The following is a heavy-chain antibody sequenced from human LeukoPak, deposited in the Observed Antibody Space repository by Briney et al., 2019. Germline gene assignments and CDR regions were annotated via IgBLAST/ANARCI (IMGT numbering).Heavy chain of an antibody. D-gene: IGHD3-10*01. J-gene: IGHJ4*02. CDR2: ISGSGGST. Sequence: GGSLRLSCAASGFTFSSYAMSWVRQAPGKGLEWVSAISGSGGSTYYADSVKGRFTISRDNSKNTLYLQMNSLRAEDAAVYYCARASGAVRGANDYWGQGTLVTVSS. CDR3: ARASGAVRGANDY. CDR1: GFTFSSYA. V-gene: IGHV3-23*01.